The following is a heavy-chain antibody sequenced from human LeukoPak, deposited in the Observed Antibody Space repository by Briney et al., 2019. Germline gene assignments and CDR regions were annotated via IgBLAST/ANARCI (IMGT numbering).Heavy chain of an antibody. D-gene: IGHD6-13*01. V-gene: IGHV3-23*01. CDR1: GFTFSSYA. J-gene: IGHJ4*02. CDR3: AKKGAEYSSSWYTGRTPYYFDY. Sequence: GGSLRLSCAASGFTFSSYAMSWVRQAPGKGLEWVSAISGSGGSTYYADSVKGRFTISRDDSKNTLYLQMNSLRAEDTAVYYCAKKGAEYSSSWYTGRTPYYFDYWGQGTLVAVSS. CDR2: ISGSGGST.